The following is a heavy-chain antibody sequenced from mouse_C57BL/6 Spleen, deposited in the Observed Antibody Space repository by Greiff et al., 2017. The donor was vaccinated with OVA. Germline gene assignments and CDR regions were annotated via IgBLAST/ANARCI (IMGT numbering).Heavy chain of an antibody. V-gene: IGHV1-55*01. J-gene: IGHJ3*01. Sequence: QVHVKQPGAELVKPGASVKMSCKASGYTFTSYWITWVKQRPGQGLEWIGDIYPGSGSTNYNEKFKSKATLTVDTSSSTAYMQLSSLTSEDSAVYYCARYTTVVEGFAYWGQGTLVTVSA. CDR1: GYTFTSYW. D-gene: IGHD1-1*01. CDR2: IYPGSGST. CDR3: ARYTTVVEGFAY.